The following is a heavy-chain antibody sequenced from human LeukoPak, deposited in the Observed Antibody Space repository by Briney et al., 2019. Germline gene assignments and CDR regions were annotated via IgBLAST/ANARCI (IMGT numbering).Heavy chain of an antibody. CDR3: ARDYRGSLDTFDY. CDR1: GFTFSSYA. D-gene: IGHD1-26*01. J-gene: IGHJ4*02. CDR2: ISYDGSNK. Sequence: GGSLRLSCAASGFTFSSYAMHWVRQAPGKGLEWVAVISYDGSNKYYADSVKGRFTISRDNSKNTLYLQMNSPRAEDTAVYYCARDYRGSLDTFDYWGQGTLVTVSS. V-gene: IGHV3-30-3*01.